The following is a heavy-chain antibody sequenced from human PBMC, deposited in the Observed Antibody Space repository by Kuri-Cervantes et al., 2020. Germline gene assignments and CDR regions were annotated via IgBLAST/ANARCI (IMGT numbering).Heavy chain of an antibody. J-gene: IGHJ6*03. CDR1: GYTFTGYY. CDR2: IIPIFGTA. CDR3: ARVSAAAADGDYYYYMDV. V-gene: IGHV1-69*06. Sequence: SVKVSCKASGYTFTGYYMHWVRQAPGQGLEWMGGIIPIFGTANYAQKFQGRVTITADKSTSTAYMGLSSLRSEDTAVYYCARVSAAAADGDYYYYMDVWGKGTTVTVSS. D-gene: IGHD6-13*01.